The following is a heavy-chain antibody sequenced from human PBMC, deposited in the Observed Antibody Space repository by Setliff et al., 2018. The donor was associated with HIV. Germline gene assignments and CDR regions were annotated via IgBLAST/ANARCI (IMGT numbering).Heavy chain of an antibody. J-gene: IGHJ6*03. CDR3: ARGPPRTSAYSRYYYYYMDV. Sequence: PSETLSLTCTVSGGSISSGSYYWSWIRQPAGKGLEWIGRIYTSGNTNYNPPLKSRVTISVDTSKKQFSLKLTSVTAADTALYYCARGPPRTSAYSRYYYYYMDVWGKGTTVTVSS. V-gene: IGHV4-61*02. D-gene: IGHD6-25*01. CDR2: IYTSGNT. CDR1: GGSISSGSYY.